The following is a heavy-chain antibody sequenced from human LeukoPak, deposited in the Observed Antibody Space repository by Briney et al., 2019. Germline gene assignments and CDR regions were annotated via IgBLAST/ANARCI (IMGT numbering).Heavy chain of an antibody. V-gene: IGHV3-43*02. Sequence: GGSLRLSCAASGFTFDDYAMHWVGQVPGKGLEWVSLISGDSGTIKYAESVKGRFTISRDNIRHSLYLQMNSLRTEDTALYYCAKVGSGWYNFDSWGEGTLVTVSS. CDR3: AKVGSGWYNFDS. CDR2: ISGDSGTI. CDR1: GFTFDDYA. D-gene: IGHD6-19*01. J-gene: IGHJ4*02.